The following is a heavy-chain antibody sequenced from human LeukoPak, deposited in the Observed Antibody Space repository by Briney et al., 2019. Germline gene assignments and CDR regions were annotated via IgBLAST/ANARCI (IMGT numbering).Heavy chain of an antibody. CDR3: ARDVAAAGNDNWFDP. CDR2: IWYDGSNK. V-gene: IGHV3-33*08. D-gene: IGHD6-13*01. J-gene: IGHJ5*02. Sequence: GGSLRLSCSASGFTFSSYGMHWVRQAPGKGLEWVAVIWYDGSNKYYADSVKGRFTISRDNSKNTLYLQMNSLRAEDTAVYYCARDVAAAGNDNWFDPWGQGNLVTVSS. CDR1: GFTFSSYG.